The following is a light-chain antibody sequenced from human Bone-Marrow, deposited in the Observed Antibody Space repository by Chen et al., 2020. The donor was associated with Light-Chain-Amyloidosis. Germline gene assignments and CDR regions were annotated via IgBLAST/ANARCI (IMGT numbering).Light chain of an antibody. CDR2: EDD. Sequence: NVMLTQPHSVSESPGKTVIISCTRRSGSIATNYVQWYQQRPGSSPTTVIYEDDQRPSGVPDRFSCSIDRSSNSASLTISGLKTEDEADYYCQSYQGSSQGVFGGGTKLTVL. J-gene: IGLJ3*02. CDR1: SGSIATNY. V-gene: IGLV6-57*01. CDR3: QSYQGSSQGV.